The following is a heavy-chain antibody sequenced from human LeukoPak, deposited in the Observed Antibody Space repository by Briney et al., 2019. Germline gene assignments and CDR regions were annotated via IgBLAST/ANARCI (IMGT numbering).Heavy chain of an antibody. Sequence: GASVKVSCKASGYTFTSYGISWVRQAPGQGLEWMGWISAYNGNTNYAQKLQGRVTMTTDTSTSTAYMELRSLRSDDTAVYYCARIGEQQLAEGAFDIWGQGTMVTVSS. CDR2: ISAYNGNT. CDR1: GYTFTSYG. V-gene: IGHV1-18*01. J-gene: IGHJ3*02. CDR3: ARIGEQQLAEGAFDI. D-gene: IGHD6-13*01.